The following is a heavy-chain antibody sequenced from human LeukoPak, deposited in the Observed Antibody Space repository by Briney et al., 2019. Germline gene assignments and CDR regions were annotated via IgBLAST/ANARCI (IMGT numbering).Heavy chain of an antibody. J-gene: IGHJ3*02. CDR2: ISGSGGST. V-gene: IGHV3-23*01. Sequence: AGSLRLPCAASGFTFSSYAMSWVRQAPGKGLEWVSSISGSGGSTYYADSVRGRFTVSRDNSRNTLALQMNSLRAEDTAVYYCAGSPTVDAAFDIWGQGTMVTVSS. D-gene: IGHD4-23*01. CDR1: GFTFSSYA. CDR3: AGSPTVDAAFDI.